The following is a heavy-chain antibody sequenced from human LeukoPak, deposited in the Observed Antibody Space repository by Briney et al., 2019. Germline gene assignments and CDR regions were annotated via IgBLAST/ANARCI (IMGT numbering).Heavy chain of an antibody. D-gene: IGHD3-22*01. CDR3: AKDYWHDSSGSFQH. CDR1: GFTFSSYG. CDR2: IRYDGSNK. Sequence: GGSLRLSCAGYGFTFSSYGMHWVRQAPGKGLEWVAFIRYDGSNKYYADSVKGRFTISRDNSKNTLYLQMNSLRAEDTAVYYCAKDYWHDSSGSFQHWGQGTLVTVSS. V-gene: IGHV3-30*02. J-gene: IGHJ1*01.